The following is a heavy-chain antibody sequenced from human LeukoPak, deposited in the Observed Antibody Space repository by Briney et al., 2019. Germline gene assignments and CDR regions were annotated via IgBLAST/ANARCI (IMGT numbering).Heavy chain of an antibody. Sequence: PGGSLRLSCAASGFTFSSYSMNWVRQAPGKGLEWVSSISSSSSYTYYADSVKGRFTISRDHSKNTLHLQMNSLRAEDTAVYYCARDSPLAGVDPWGQGTLVTVSS. J-gene: IGHJ5*02. D-gene: IGHD3-10*01. CDR3: ARDSPLAGVDP. CDR2: ISSSSSYT. CDR1: GFTFSSYS. V-gene: IGHV3-21*04.